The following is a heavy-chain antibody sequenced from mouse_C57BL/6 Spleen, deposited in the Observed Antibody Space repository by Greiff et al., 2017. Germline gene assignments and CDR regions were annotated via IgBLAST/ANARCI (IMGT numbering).Heavy chain of an antibody. CDR3: ARYWDEGY. J-gene: IGHJ2*01. D-gene: IGHD4-1*01. Sequence: EVQLQQSGPELVKPGASVKISCKASGYTFTDYYMNWVKQSHGKSLEWIGDINPNNGGTSYNQKFKGKATLTVDKSSSTAYMELRSLTSEDSAVYYCARYWDEGYWGPGTTLTVSS. V-gene: IGHV1-26*01. CDR1: GYTFTDYY. CDR2: INPNNGGT.